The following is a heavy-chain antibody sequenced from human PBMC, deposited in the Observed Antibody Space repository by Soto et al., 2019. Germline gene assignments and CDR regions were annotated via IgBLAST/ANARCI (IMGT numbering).Heavy chain of an antibody. CDR3: ARVNVKRNYGYGSGSYPKARYYMDV. CDR1: GYTFTSYD. D-gene: IGHD3-10*01. CDR2: MNPNSGNT. Sequence: ASVKVCCKASGYTFTSYDMNWVRQATGQGLEWMGWMNPNSGNTGYAQKFQGRVTMTRNTSISTAYMELSSLRSEDTAVYYCARVNVKRNYGYGSGSYPKARYYMDVWGKGTTVTVSS. J-gene: IGHJ6*03. V-gene: IGHV1-8*01.